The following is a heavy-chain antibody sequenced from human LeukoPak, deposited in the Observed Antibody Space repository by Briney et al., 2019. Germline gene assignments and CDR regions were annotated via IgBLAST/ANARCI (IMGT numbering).Heavy chain of an antibody. V-gene: IGHV3-48*01. CDR1: GFTFSTYD. CDR2: ISSSSRTI. Sequence: PGGSLRLSCAASGFTFSTYDMNWVRQAPGKGLEWVSYISSSSRTISYADSVKGRFTISRDNAKNSLYLQMNSLRAEDTAVYYCARLRYYAMDVWGQETTVTASS. J-gene: IGHJ6*02. CDR3: ARLRYYAMDV.